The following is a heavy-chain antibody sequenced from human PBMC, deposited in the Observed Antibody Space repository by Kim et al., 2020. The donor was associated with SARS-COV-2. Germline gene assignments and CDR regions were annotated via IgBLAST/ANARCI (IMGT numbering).Heavy chain of an antibody. CDR2: IDPSDSYT. CDR1: GYSFTSYW. V-gene: IGHV5-10-1*01. D-gene: IGHD3-10*01. CDR3: ASITMVRGVTFDP. Sequence: GESLKISCKGSGYSFTSYWISWVRQMPGKGLEWIGRIDPSDSYTNYSPSFQGHVTISADKSISTAYLQWSSLKASDTAMYYCASITMVRGVTFDPWGQGTLVTVSS. J-gene: IGHJ5*02.